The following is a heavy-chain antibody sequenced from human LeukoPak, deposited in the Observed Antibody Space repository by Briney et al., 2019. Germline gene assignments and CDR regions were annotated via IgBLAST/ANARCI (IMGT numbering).Heavy chain of an antibody. J-gene: IGHJ6*02. CDR2: INPSGGST. D-gene: IGHD3-10*01. CDR3: AKDRYYGSGSYYAYYYYGMDV. V-gene: IGHV1-46*01. CDR1: GYTFTSYY. Sequence: ASVKVSCKASGYTFTSYYMHWVRQAPGQGLEWMGIINPSGGSTSYAQKFQGRVTMTRDTSTSTVYMELSSLRSEDTAVYYCAKDRYYGSGSYYAYYYYGMDVWGQGTTVTVSS.